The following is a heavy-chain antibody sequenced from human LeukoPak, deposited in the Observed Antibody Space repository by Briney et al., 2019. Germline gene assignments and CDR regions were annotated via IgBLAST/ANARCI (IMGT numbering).Heavy chain of an antibody. V-gene: IGHV3-11*04. D-gene: IGHD2/OR15-2a*01. J-gene: IGHJ4*02. Sequence: GGSLRPSCAASGFVFSDYSITCLRQAPGKGLEWVSYISLSGSSTYYADSVKGRFTISRDNAKNSLYLQMDSLRVEDTAIYFCARGLPNKRTDYWGQGTLVSVSS. CDR1: GFVFSDYS. CDR3: ARGLPNKRTDY. CDR2: ISLSGSST.